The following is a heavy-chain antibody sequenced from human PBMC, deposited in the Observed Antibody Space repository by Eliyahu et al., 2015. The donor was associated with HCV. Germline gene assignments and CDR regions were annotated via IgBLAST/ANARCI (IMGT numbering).Heavy chain of an antibody. CDR3: ARTGYDILTGYRIDNWFDP. D-gene: IGHD3-9*01. CDR1: GGSISXSSYY. J-gene: IGHJ5*02. V-gene: IGHV4-39*01. CDR2: IYYSGST. Sequence: QLQLQESGPGLVKPSETLSLTCTVSGGSISXSSYYXGWIRQPPGKGLEWIGSIYYSGSTYYNPSLKSRVTISVDTSKNQFSLKLSSVTAADTAVYYCARTGYDILTGYRIDNWFDPWGQGTLVTVSS.